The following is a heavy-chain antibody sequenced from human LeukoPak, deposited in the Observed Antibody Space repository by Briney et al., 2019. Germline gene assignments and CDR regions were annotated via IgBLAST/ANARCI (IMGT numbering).Heavy chain of an antibody. J-gene: IGHJ4*02. CDR3: ARHRGRYYDSGSYYYFDY. V-gene: IGHV4-39*02. Sequence: KTSETLSLTCTVSGGSISSSGYYWGWIRQPPGKGLEWVGSVYYTGSTFYNPSLKSRVTTSVGTSKNHFSLNLSSVTAADTAVYYCARHRGRYYDSGSYYYFDYWGQGTLVTVSS. CDR2: VYYTGST. CDR1: GGSISSSGYY. D-gene: IGHD3-10*01.